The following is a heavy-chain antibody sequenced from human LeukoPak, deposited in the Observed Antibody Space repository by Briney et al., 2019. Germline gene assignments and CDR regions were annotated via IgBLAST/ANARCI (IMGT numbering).Heavy chain of an antibody. CDR3: ARKDFSSGSFPY. Sequence: SLRLSCPVSGLPLTWVYMSWIRQAPGKGLEWISYIGLSGSPLDYADSVRGRFPISRDNAKNSLYLELNSLRAEDTAVYYCARKDFSSGSFPYWGQGTLVTVSS. CDR2: IGLSGSPL. V-gene: IGHV3-11*04. D-gene: IGHD3-22*01. J-gene: IGHJ4*02. CDR1: GLPLTWVY.